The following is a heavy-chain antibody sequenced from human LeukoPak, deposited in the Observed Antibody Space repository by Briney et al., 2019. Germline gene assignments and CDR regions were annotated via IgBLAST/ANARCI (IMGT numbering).Heavy chain of an antibody. CDR3: ARHCSGGSCYSDY. J-gene: IGHJ4*02. V-gene: IGHV5-10-1*01. D-gene: IGHD2-15*01. CDR1: GYSFTSYW. Sequence: PGESLKISCKGSGYSFTSYWISWVRQVPGKGLEWMGRIDPSDSYTNYSPSFQGHVTISADKSISTAYLQWSSLKASDTAMYYCARHCSGGSCYSDYWGQGTLVTVSS. CDR2: IDPSDSYT.